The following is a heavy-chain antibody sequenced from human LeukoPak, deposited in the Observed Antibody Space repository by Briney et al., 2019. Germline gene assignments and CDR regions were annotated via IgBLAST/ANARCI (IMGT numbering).Heavy chain of an antibody. J-gene: IGHJ4*02. Sequence: GGSLRLSCAASGFTFTLSSDGMHWVRQAPGKGLEWVAVISYEGCLNFYAESVKGRFTTSREPSKNMLYLKMNSLRAEYTAVYYCSRYNTSSWDYWGQGTLVTVSS. CDR3: SRYNTSSWDY. CDR2: ISYEGCLN. CDR1: GFTFTLSSDG. V-gene: IGHV3-33*01. D-gene: IGHD6-6*01.